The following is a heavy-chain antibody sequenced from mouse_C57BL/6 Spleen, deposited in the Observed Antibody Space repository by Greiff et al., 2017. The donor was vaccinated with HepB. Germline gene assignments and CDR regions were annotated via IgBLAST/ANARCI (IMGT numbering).Heavy chain of an antibody. CDR2: IYPGDGDT. J-gene: IGHJ4*01. CDR3: ARLQLGGYAMDY. CDR1: GYAFSSSW. D-gene: IGHD4-1*02. V-gene: IGHV1-82*01. Sequence: VQLQQSGPELVKPGASVKISCKASGYAFSSSWMNWVKQRPGKGLEWIGRIYPGDGDTNYNGKFKGKATLTADKSSSTAYMQLSSLTSEDSAVYCCARLQLGGYAMDYWGQGTSVTVSS.